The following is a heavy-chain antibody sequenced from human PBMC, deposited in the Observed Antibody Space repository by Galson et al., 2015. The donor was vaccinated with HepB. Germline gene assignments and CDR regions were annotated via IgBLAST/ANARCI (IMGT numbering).Heavy chain of an antibody. V-gene: IGHV3-30-3*01. Sequence: SLRLSCAASGFTFSSYAMHWVRQAPGKGLEWVAVISYDGSNKYYADSVKGRFTISRDNSKNTLYLQMNSLRAEDTAVYYCARDGPGLSRDYGMDVWGQGTTVTVSS. CDR3: ARDGPGLSRDYGMDV. D-gene: IGHD6-13*01. CDR1: GFTFSSYA. CDR2: ISYDGSNK. J-gene: IGHJ6*02.